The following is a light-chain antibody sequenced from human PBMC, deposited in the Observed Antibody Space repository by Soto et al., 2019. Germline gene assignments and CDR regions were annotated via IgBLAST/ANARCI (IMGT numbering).Light chain of an antibody. V-gene: IGKV3-11*01. CDR2: DAS. CDR1: QSISSGY. CDR3: HQRHSWPRT. J-gene: IGKJ2*01. Sequence: EIVLTQSPATLSLSPGERATLSCRASQSISSGYVTWYQHKPGQAPRLLIYDASSRAPGIPARFSGIGSGTDFTLTITTLEPEDFAIYYCHQRHSWPRTFGQGTTLEMK.